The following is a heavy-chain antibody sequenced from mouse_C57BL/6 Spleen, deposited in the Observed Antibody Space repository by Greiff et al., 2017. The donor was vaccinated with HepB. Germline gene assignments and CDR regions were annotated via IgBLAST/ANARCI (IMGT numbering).Heavy chain of an antibody. Sequence: EVQLQQSGPELVKPGASVKMSCKASGYTFTDYNMHWVKQSHGKSLEWIGYINPNNGGTSYNQKFKGKATLTVTKSSSTAYMELRSLTSEDSAVYYCARAGGRWLLYAMDYWGQGTSVTVSA. CDR3: ARAGGRWLLYAMDY. CDR1: GYTFTDYN. D-gene: IGHD2-3*01. CDR2: INPNNGGT. V-gene: IGHV1-22*01. J-gene: IGHJ4*01.